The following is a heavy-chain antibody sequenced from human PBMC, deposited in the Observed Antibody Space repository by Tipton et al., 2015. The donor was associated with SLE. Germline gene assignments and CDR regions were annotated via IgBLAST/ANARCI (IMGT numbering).Heavy chain of an antibody. V-gene: IGHV4-59*08. CDR1: GGSISSYY. CDR3: ARVLLSTLSAFDI. D-gene: IGHD2-15*01. Sequence: TLSLTCTVSGGSISSYYWSWIRQPPGKGLEWIGYIYYSGNTSYNPSLKSRVTISVDTSKNQFSLRLSSVTAADTAVYYCARVLLSTLSAFDIWGQGTMVTVSS. J-gene: IGHJ3*02. CDR2: IYYSGNT.